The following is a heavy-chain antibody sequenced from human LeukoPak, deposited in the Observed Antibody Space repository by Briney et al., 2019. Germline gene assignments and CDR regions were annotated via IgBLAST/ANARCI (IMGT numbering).Heavy chain of an antibody. V-gene: IGHV4-39*02. J-gene: IGHJ4*02. CDR2: MSYSGSS. Sequence: SETLSLTCTVSVGSIRSSSFYWGWIRQPPGKGLEWIGSMSYSGSSYYSPSLKSRVTMSVDTSKNHFSLKLSSVTAADTAVYWCARVVVATGYYFDYWGQGTLVTVSS. CDR3: ARVVVATGYYFDY. D-gene: IGHD5-12*01. CDR1: VGSIRSSSFY.